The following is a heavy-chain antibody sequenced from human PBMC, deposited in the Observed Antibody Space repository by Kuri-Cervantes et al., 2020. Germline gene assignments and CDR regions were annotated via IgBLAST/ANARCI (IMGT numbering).Heavy chain of an antibody. CDR2: IKKDGSQK. J-gene: IGHJ4*02. D-gene: IGHD5-12*01. CDR3: SLCESGSLGRAVPGGDY. V-gene: IGHV3-7*01. CDR1: GFTFSNYW. Sequence: GGSLRLSCAASGFTFSNYWMSWVRQAPGKGLEWVANIKKDGSQKSYVGSVKGRFTISRDNAKKLLYLQMSSLRAEDTAVYYCSLCESGSLGRAVPGGDYWGQGTLVTVSS.